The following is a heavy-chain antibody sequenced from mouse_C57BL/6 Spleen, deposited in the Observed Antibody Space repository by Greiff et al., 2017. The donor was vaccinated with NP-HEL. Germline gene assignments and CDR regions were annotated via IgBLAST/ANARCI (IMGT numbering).Heavy chain of an antibody. J-gene: IGHJ4*01. V-gene: IGHV5-4*01. D-gene: IGHD2-14*01. Sequence: EVQVVESGGGLVKPGGSLKLSCAASGFTFSSYAMSWVRQTPEKRLEWVATISDGGSYTYYPDNVKGRFTISRDNAKNNLYLQMSHLKSEDTAMYYCARDRGYYRDYAMDYWGQGTSVTVSS. CDR3: ARDRGYYRDYAMDY. CDR2: ISDGGSYT. CDR1: GFTFSSYA.